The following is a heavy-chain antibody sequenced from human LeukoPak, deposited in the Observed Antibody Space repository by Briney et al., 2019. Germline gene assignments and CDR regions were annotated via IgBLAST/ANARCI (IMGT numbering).Heavy chain of an antibody. D-gene: IGHD3-22*01. V-gene: IGHV4-59*11. J-gene: IGHJ4*02. CDR3: ARAAYYDSSGYYYLAFDY. CDR2: IYYSGST. CDR1: GGSISSHY. Sequence: SETLSLTCTVSGGSISSHYWSWIRQPPGKGLEWIGYIYYSGSTNYNPSLKSRVAISVDTSKNQFSLKLSSVTAADTAVYYCARAAYYDSSGYYYLAFDYWGQVTLVTVSS.